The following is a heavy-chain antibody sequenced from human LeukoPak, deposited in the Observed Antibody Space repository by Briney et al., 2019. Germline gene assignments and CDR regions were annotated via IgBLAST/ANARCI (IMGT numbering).Heavy chain of an antibody. CDR3: ARHDYGDYLAYAFDI. Sequence: GESLKISCKGSGYSFTSYWIGWVRQMPGKGLEWMGIIYPGDSDTRYSPSLQGQVTISADKSISTAYLQWSSLKASDTAMYYCARHDYGDYLAYAFDIWGQGTMVTVSS. D-gene: IGHD4-17*01. CDR1: GYSFTSYW. V-gene: IGHV5-51*01. J-gene: IGHJ3*02. CDR2: IYPGDSDT.